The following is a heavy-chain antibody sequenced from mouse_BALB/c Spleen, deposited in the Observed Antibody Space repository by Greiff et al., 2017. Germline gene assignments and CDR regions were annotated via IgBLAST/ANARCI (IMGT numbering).Heavy chain of an antibody. Sequence: VQLKESGGGLVKPGGSLKLSCAASGFAFSSYDMSWVRQTPEKRLEWVAYISSGGGSTYYPDTVKGRFTISRDNAKNTLYLQMSSLKSEDTAMYYCARHWDDYAMDYWGQGTSVTVSS. CDR1: GFAFSSYD. J-gene: IGHJ4*01. CDR3: ARHWDDYAMDY. V-gene: IGHV5-12-1*01. D-gene: IGHD4-1*01. CDR2: ISSGGGST.